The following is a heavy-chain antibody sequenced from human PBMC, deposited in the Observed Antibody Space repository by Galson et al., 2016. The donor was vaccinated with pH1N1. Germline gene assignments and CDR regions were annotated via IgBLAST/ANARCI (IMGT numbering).Heavy chain of an antibody. D-gene: IGHD5-18*01. V-gene: IGHV3-48*03. CDR3: ARDLGYAYGFYYYYYMDV. Sequence: SLRLSCAASGFRFSYYEMNWVRQAPGRGLEWVSYISTSSSTIYYADSVKGRFTISRDTAKNSLYLQMDSLRLDDTAVYFCARDLGYAYGFYYYYYMDVWGKGTTVTVSS. CDR1: GFRFSYYE. CDR2: ISTSSSTI. J-gene: IGHJ6*03.